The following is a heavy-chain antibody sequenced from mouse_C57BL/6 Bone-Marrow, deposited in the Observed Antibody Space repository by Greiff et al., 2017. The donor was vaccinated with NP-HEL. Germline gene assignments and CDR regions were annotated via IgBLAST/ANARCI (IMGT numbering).Heavy chain of an antibody. Sequence: EVKVVESGGGLVQSGRSLRLSCATSGFTFSDFYMEWVRQAPGKGLEWIAASRNKANDYTTEYSASVKGRFIVSRDTSQSILYLQMNALRAEDTAIYYCARDYYYGSSPVDYWGQGTTLTVSS. CDR3: ARDYYYGSSPVDY. CDR1: GFTFSDFY. D-gene: IGHD1-1*01. J-gene: IGHJ2*01. V-gene: IGHV7-1*01. CDR2: SRNKANDYTT.